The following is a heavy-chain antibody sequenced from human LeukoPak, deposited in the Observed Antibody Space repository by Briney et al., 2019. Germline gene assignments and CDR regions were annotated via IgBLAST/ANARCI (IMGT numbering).Heavy chain of an antibody. CDR3: ARAILTPSGFVWHFDL. Sequence: SETLSLTCTVSGGSISSSSYYWGWIRQHPGKGLEWIGYNTYYNPSLKSRATISVDTSKSQFSLKLTSVTAADTAVYHCARAILTPSGFVWHFDLWGRGTLVTVSS. V-gene: IGHV4-31*03. J-gene: IGHJ2*01. CDR2: NT. D-gene: IGHD3-3*01. CDR1: GGSISSSSYY.